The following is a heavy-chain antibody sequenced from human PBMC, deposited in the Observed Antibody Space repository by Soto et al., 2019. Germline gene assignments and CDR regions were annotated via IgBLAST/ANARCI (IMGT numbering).Heavy chain of an antibody. CDR3: ARGRYFDWFATGSDY. CDR1: GGTFSSYT. D-gene: IGHD3-9*01. CDR2: IIPILGIA. J-gene: IGHJ4*02. V-gene: IGHV1-69*02. Sequence: ASVKVSCKASGGTFSSYTISWVRQAPGQGLEWMGRIIPILGIANYAQKFQGRVTITADKSTSTAYMELSSLRSEDTAVYYCARGRYFDWFATGSDYWGQGTLVTVS.